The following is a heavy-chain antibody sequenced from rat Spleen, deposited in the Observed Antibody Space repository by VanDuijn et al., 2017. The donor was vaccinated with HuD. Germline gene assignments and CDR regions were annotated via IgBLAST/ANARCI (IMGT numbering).Heavy chain of an antibody. V-gene: IGHV5-20*01. CDR3: ATDGYYDGTYYAVYVMDA. J-gene: IGHJ4*01. CDR1: GFNFSSFP. CDR2: ITYDGGGT. Sequence: EVQLVESGGGIVQPGRSLKLSCAASGFNFSSFPMAWVRQAPTKGLEWVASITYDGGGTYYRDSVKGRFTISRDNAKSSLYLQMDSLKSEETATYYCATDGYYDGTYYAVYVMDAWGQGASVTVSS. D-gene: IGHD1-12*02.